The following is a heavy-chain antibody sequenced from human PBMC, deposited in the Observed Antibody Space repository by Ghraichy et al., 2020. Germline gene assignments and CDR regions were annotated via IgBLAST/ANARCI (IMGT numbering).Heavy chain of an antibody. V-gene: IGHV4-34*01. Sequence: SETMSLTCAVYGGSFSGYYWSWIRQPPGKGLEWIGEINHSGSTNYNPSLKSRVTISVDTSKNQFSLKLSSVTAADTAVYYCARGRRWGSSWYVAEYFQHWGQGTLVTVSS. CDR3: ARGRRWGSSWYVAEYFQH. D-gene: IGHD6-13*01. CDR2: INHSGST. J-gene: IGHJ1*01. CDR1: GGSFSGYY.